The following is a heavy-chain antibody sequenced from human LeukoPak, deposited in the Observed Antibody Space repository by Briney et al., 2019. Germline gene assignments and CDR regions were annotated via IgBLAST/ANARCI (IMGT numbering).Heavy chain of an antibody. CDR1: GGSFSGYY. D-gene: IGHD5-24*01. V-gene: IGHV4-34*01. Sequence: SETLSLTCAVYGGSFSGYYWSWIRQPPGKGLEWIGEINHSGSTNYNPSLKCRVTISVDTSKNQFSLKLSSVTAADTAVYYCARPHRGMATITPLFYWGQRTLVTVSS. J-gene: IGHJ4*02. CDR3: ARPHRGMATITPLFY. CDR2: INHSGST.